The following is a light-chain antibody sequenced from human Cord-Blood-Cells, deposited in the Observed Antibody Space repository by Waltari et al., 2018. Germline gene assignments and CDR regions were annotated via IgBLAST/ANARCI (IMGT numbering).Light chain of an antibody. Sequence: QSVLTQPPSVSGAPGQRVTISCTGSSSNIGAGYDVHWYQQLPGTAPKLLIYGNSNRPSGVPDRFSDSTSGTSASLAITGLQAEDEADYYCQSYDSSLSGRGYVFGTGTKVTVL. J-gene: IGLJ1*01. CDR2: GNS. CDR1: SSNIGAGYD. CDR3: QSYDSSLSGRGYV. V-gene: IGLV1-40*01.